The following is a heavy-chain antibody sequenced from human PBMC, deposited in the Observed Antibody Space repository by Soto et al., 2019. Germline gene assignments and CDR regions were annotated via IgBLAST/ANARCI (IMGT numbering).Heavy chain of an antibody. J-gene: IGHJ6*02. D-gene: IGHD6-25*01. Sequence: PSETLSLTCSVSGGSISSVGHYWTWIRQQPGKGLEWIGYIYYSGSTDYNPSLKSRVTISVDRSKNQFSLNLSSVTAADTAIYYCARESGGYDSSTRYGLDVWGQGTTATVSS. V-gene: IGHV4-31*03. CDR3: ARESGGYDSSTRYGLDV. CDR1: GGSISSVGHY. CDR2: IYYSGST.